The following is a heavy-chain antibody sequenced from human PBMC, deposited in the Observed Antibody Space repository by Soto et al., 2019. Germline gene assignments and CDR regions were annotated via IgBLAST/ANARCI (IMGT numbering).Heavy chain of an antibody. CDR1: GFTLSSYA. V-gene: IGHV3-23*01. CDR2: MSASGGST. CDR3: AKGYCSSSSSCDKLIPFRVKYYYNGMDV. Sequence: EVHLLESGGGLVQPGGSLRLSWAASGFTLSSYAMSWFRQAPGKGLEWFSGMSASGGSTYYADSVKGRFTISRDSSKNTLYMQMISLRAENTAVYHCAKGYCSSSSSCDKLIPFRVKYYYNGMDVWGQGTTVTVSS. J-gene: IGHJ6*02. D-gene: IGHD2-2*01.